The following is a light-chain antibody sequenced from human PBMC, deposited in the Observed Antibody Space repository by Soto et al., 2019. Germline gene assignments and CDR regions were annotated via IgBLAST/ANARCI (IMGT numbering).Light chain of an antibody. Sequence: ENVLTQSPGPLSLSPGERATLSCRASQGVGSSYLAWYQQKPGQAPRLLIYSTSSRATGIPDRFSGSGSGTDFTLTISRLEPEDFAVYYCQQYDSPIWTFGQGTKVEIK. CDR1: QGVGSSY. CDR3: QQYDSPIWT. CDR2: STS. V-gene: IGKV3-20*01. J-gene: IGKJ1*01.